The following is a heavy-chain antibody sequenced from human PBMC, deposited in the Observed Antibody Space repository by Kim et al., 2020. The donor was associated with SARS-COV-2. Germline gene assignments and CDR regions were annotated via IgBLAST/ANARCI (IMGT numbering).Heavy chain of an antibody. J-gene: IGHJ4*02. CDR2: GST. Sequence: GSTYYADSVKGRFTISRDNSKNTLYLQMNSLRAEDTAVYYCAKESGDFDYWGQGTLVTVSS. D-gene: IGHD4-17*01. CDR3: AKESGDFDY. V-gene: IGHV3-23*01.